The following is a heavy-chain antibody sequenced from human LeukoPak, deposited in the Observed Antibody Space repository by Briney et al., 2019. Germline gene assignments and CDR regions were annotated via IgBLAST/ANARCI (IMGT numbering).Heavy chain of an antibody. Sequence: GASVKVSCKASGGTFSSYAISWVRQAPGQGLEWMGRIIPIFGTANYAQKFQGRVTITTDESTSTAYMELSSLRSEDTAVYYCARGYSSSWHSNWFDPWGQGTLVTVSS. J-gene: IGHJ5*02. CDR3: ARGYSSSWHSNWFDP. CDR1: GGTFSSYA. CDR2: IIPIFGTA. V-gene: IGHV1-69*05. D-gene: IGHD6-13*01.